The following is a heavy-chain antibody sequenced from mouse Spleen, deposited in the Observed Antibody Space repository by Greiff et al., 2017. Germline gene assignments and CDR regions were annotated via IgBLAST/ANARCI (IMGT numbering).Heavy chain of an antibody. V-gene: IGHV5-12*02. CDR3: ARRTDPYAMDY. CDR2: ISNGGGST. Sequence: EVQGVESGGGLVQPGGSLKLSCATSGFTFSDYYMYWVRQTPEKRLEWVAYISNGGGSTYYPDTVKGRFTISRDNAKNTLYLQMSRLKSEDTAMYYCARRTDPYAMDYWGQGTSVTVSS. J-gene: IGHJ4*01. CDR1: GFTFSDYY.